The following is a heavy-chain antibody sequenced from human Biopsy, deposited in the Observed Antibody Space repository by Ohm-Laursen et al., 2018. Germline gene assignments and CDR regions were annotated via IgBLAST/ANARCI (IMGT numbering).Heavy chain of an antibody. D-gene: IGHD3-16*02. CDR2: IRSLNGDT. CDR3: ARGEVTFGELIVSLDS. Sequence: GASVKVSCKTSGYNFISYSINWVRQAPGQGLEWMGWIRSLNGDTKYGQKFQDRVTMTTDTSTSTVYMELTSLRSDDTAVYYCARGEVTFGELIVSLDSWGQGTLVTVSS. CDR1: GYNFISYS. J-gene: IGHJ4*02. V-gene: IGHV1-18*01.